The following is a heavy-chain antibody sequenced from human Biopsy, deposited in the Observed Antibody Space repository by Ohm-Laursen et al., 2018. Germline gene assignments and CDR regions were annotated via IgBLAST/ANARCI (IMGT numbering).Heavy chain of an antibody. J-gene: IGHJ6*02. V-gene: IGHV3-9*01. CDR1: GFTVNDHA. CDR3: TKDLIPAGTDV. CDR2: ISWDSGRI. Sequence: SLRLSCTASGFTVNDHAMHWVRQPPGKGLEWVSGISWDSGRIGYADSVKGRSTVSRDNAKKSLYLEMNSLRPEDTALYYCTKDLIPAGTDVWGQGTTVTVSS.